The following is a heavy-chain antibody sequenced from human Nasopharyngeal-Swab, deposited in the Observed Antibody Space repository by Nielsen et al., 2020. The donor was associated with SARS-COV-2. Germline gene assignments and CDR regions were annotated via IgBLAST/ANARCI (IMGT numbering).Heavy chain of an antibody. CDR3: ARAEGAHNS. J-gene: IGHJ4*02. V-gene: IGHV6-1*01. CDR1: GDSVPNDRVA. CDR2: TYYRSEWYN. D-gene: IGHD3-16*01. Sequence: QTHALTSAISGDSVPNDRVAWNWSRQSPARGLEWLGRTYYRSEWYNDYAVSVKSRITIKPEPSTNQFSLQLNSVTPEDTAVYYCARAEGAHNSWGRGTLVTVSS.